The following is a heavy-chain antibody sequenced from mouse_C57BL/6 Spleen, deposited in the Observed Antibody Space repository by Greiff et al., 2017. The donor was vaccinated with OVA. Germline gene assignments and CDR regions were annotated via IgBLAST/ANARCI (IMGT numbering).Heavy chain of an antibody. CDR1: GFTFSSYA. CDR3: ARDQKRSGYFDY. V-gene: IGHV5-4*01. CDR2: ISDGGSYT. J-gene: IGHJ2*01. Sequence: EVQLQESGGGLVKPGGSLKLSCAASGFTFSSYAMSWVRQTPEKRLEWVATISDGGSYTYYPDNVKGRFTISRDNAKNNLYLQMSHLKSEDTAMYYCARDQKRSGYFDYWGQGTTLTVSS. D-gene: IGHD3-1*01.